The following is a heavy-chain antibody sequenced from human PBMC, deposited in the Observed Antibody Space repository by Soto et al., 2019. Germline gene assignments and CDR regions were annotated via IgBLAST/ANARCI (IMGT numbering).Heavy chain of an antibody. CDR2: ISKGGSNL. D-gene: IGHD6-19*01. Sequence: PGGSLSLSCAASGFTLSSYGIRLLRQAPGKGLEWVTVISKGGSNLYFADSVKGRFTISRDNSKNTLYLQMNSLRSEDTAVYYCAREVEYTSAFGISSSFDYWGQGTLVTVSS. CDR1: GFTLSSYG. CDR3: AREVEYTSAFGISSSFDY. J-gene: IGHJ4*02. V-gene: IGHV3-30-3*01.